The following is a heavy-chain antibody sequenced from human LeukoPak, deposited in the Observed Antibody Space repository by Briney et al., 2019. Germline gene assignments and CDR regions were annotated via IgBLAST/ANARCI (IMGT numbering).Heavy chain of an antibody. J-gene: IGHJ4*02. CDR3: ARDPYYDYVWVSYRYTRVLSYFDY. D-gene: IGHD3-16*02. V-gene: IGHV1-18*01. CDR2: ISAYNGNT. Sequence: ASVKVSCKASGYTFTSYGISWVRQAPGQGLEWMGWISAYNGNTNYAQKLQGRVTMTTDTSTSTAYMELRSLRSDDTAVYYCARDPYYDYVWVSYRYTRVLSYFDYWGQGTLVTVSS. CDR1: GYTFTSYG.